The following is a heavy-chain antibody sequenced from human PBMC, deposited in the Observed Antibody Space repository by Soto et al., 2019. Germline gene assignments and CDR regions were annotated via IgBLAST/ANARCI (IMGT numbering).Heavy chain of an antibody. Sequence: VGSLRLSCATSVFTFSNFDMHCVRELPGKCLEWVSAIGAARDPYYLGSVKGRFTISRENAKNSVYLQMNDLRAGDSAVYYCARAYTGRLPSRADHYYAMEVWGQGTTVTVSS. CDR3: ARAYTGRLPSRADHYYAMEV. J-gene: IGHJ6*01. CDR1: VFTFSNFD. CDR2: IGAARDP. V-gene: IGHV3-13*05. D-gene: IGHD2-2*02.